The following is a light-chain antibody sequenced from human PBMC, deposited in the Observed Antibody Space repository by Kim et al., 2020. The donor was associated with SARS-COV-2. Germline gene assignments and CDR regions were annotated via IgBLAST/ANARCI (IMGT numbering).Light chain of an antibody. CDR1: QSLVQSDGNTD. CDR2: NIS. Sequence: DIVMTQTPLSSPVTLGQPASISCRSSQSLVQSDGNTDLSWLQQRPGQAPRLLIYNISNRFSGVPDRFSGSGAGTDFTLKIIWMEAGDVAVHYCTQTTQYPFAFGPGTKVDIK. CDR3: TQTTQYPFA. V-gene: IGKV2-24*01. J-gene: IGKJ3*01.